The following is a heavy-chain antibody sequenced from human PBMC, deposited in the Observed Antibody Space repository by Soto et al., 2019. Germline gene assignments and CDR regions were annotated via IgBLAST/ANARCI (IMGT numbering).Heavy chain of an antibody. CDR3: ARVAQQLVRGWWFDP. D-gene: IGHD6-13*01. CDR1: GYTFTSYA. J-gene: IGHJ5*02. CDR2: INAGNGNT. Sequence: GASVKVSCKASGYTFTSYAMHWVRQAPGQRLEWMGWINAGNGNTKYSQKFQGRVTITRDTSASTAYMELSSLRSEDTAVYYCARVAQQLVRGWWFDPWGQATLVTVPQ. V-gene: IGHV1-3*01.